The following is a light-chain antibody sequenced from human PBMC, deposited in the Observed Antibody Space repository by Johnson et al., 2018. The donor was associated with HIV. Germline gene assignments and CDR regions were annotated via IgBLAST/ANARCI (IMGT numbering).Light chain of an antibody. J-gene: IGLJ1*01. CDR2: DNN. Sequence: QSVLTQSPSVSAAPGQKVTISCSGSSSNIGKSYVSWYQQLPGTAPKLLIHDNNSRPPGIPDRFSGLKSGTPATLGITGPQTGDAADYYCGTWDSSLRVYVFGTGTEVTV. CDR3: GTWDSSLRVYV. CDR1: SSNIGKSY. V-gene: IGLV1-51*01.